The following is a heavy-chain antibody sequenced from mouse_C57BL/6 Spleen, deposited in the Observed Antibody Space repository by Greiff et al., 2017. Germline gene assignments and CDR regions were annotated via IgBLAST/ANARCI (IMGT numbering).Heavy chain of an antibody. J-gene: IGHJ2*01. CDR2: ISSGGSYT. D-gene: IGHD2-4*01. CDR3: ARQEGLRRGTPFDY. CDR1: GFTFSSYG. V-gene: IGHV5-6*01. Sequence: EVQLVESGGDLVKPGGSLKLSCAASGFTFSSYGMSWVRQTPDKRLEWVATISSGGSYTYYPDSVKGRFTISRDNAKNTLYLQMSSLKSEDTAMYYCARQEGLRRGTPFDYWGQGTTLTVSS.